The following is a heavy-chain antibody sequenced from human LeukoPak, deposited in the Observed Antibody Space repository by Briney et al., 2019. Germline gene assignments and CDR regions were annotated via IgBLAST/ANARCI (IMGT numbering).Heavy chain of an antibody. CDR1: GFTFSSYE. V-gene: IGHV3-48*03. CDR3: ARVPPHGTAMVSFDY. J-gene: IGHJ4*02. CDR2: ISSSGSTI. Sequence: PGGSLRLSCAASGFTFSSYEMNWVRQAPGKGLEWVSYISSSGSTIYYADSVKGRFTISRDNAKNSLYLQMNSLRAEDTAVYYCARVPPHGTAMVSFDYWGQGTLVTVSS. D-gene: IGHD5-18*01.